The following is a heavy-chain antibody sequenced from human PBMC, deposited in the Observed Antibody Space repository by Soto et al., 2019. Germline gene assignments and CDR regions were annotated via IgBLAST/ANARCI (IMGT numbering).Heavy chain of an antibody. CDR1: GDSVSSNSAA. CDR2: TYYRSKWYN. CDR3: ARGGRYCSGGSCYLIDYYYYYGMDV. Sequence: SETLSLTCAISGDSVSSNSAAWNWIRQSPSRGLEWLGRTYYRSKWYNDYAVSVKSRITINPDTSKNQFSLQLNSVTPEDTAVYYCARGGRYCSGGSCYLIDYYYYYGMDVWGQGTTLTVSS. D-gene: IGHD2-15*01. V-gene: IGHV6-1*01. J-gene: IGHJ6*02.